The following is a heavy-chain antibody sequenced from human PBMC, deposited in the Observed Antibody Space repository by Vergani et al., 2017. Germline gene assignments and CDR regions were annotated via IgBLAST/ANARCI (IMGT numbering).Heavy chain of an antibody. CDR2: ITPFDSKI. CDR1: ESSFTSNQ. Sequence: EVMLVQSGAAVKKPGESLKISCKYSESSFTSNQIAWVRQMSGKGLQWMGNITPFDSKIAYSPSFQGQVIMSIDKSITTAYLQWRSLEASDTAIYYCTRHVPCGDGACLHFDHWGQGTLVTVSS. CDR3: TRHVPCGDGACLHFDH. D-gene: IGHD2-21*01. J-gene: IGHJ4*02. V-gene: IGHV5-51*01.